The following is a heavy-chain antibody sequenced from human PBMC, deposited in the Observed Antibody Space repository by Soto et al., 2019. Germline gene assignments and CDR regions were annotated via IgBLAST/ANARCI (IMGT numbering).Heavy chain of an antibody. D-gene: IGHD6-13*01. CDR3: AKAHSSSFDREIDY. V-gene: IGHV3-30*18. Sequence: QVQLVESGGGVVQPGRSLRLSCAASGFTFSSYGMHWDRQAPGKGLEWVAVISYDGSNKYYADSVKGRFTISRDNSKNTLYLQMNSLRAEDTAVYYCAKAHSSSFDREIDYWGQGTLVTVSS. J-gene: IGHJ4*02. CDR1: GFTFSSYG. CDR2: ISYDGSNK.